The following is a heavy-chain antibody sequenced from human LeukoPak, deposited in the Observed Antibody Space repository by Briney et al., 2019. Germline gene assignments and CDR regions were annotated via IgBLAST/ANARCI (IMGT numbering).Heavy chain of an antibody. V-gene: IGHV3-15*01. J-gene: IGHJ4*02. CDR1: GFTFSNAW. CDR3: TTFPASVDY. CDR2: IQRKTDGGTT. Sequence: GGSLRLSCAASGFTFSNAWMSWVRQAPGKGLEWVGRIQRKTDGGTTDYAAPVKGRFTISRDDSKNTLYLQMNSLKTEDTAVYYCTTFPASVDYWGQGSLVTVSS. D-gene: IGHD2-15*01.